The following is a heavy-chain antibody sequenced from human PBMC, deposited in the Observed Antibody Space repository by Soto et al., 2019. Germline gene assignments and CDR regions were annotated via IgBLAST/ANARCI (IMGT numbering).Heavy chain of an antibody. CDR2: IYSGGST. J-gene: IGHJ4*02. CDR3: AREGAAVAGRRGY. D-gene: IGHD6-19*01. V-gene: IGHV3-66*01. CDR1: GFTVSSNY. Sequence: PGGSLRLSCAASGFTVSSNYMSWVRQAPGKGLEWVSVIYSGGSTYYADSVKGRFTISRDNSKNTLYLQMNSLRAEDTAVYYCAREGAAVAGRRGYWGQGTLVTVSS.